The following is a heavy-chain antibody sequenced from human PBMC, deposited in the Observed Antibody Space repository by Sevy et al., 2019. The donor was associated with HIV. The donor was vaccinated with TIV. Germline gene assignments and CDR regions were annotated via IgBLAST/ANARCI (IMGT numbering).Heavy chain of an antibody. CDR1: GIIFTTSG. J-gene: IGHJ6*02. Sequence: GGSLRLSCAVSGIIFTTSGMHWVRQAPGKGLEWVSVISFDGRNKFYGDSVKGRFTISRDNSKNILFLQMNSLRAEETAVYYCAKGFTGYNGMDVWGQGTMVTVSS. D-gene: IGHD5-12*01. V-gene: IGHV3-30*18. CDR2: ISFDGRNK. CDR3: AKGFTGYNGMDV.